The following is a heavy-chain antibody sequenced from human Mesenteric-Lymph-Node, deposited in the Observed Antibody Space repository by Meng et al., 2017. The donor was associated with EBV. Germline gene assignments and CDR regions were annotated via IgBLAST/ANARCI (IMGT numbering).Heavy chain of an antibody. J-gene: IGHJ4*02. CDR1: GGSFSGYY. D-gene: IGHD4-17*01. CDR2: INHSGST. Sequence: VPLQQWGPVLLKPAATLSLTCAVYGGSFSGYYWSWIRQPPGKGLEWIGEINHSGSTNYNPSLKSRVTISVDTSKNQFSLKLSSVTAADTAVYYCARGVYYGDYAFGYWGQGTLVTVSS. CDR3: ARGVYYGDYAFGY. V-gene: IGHV4-34*01.